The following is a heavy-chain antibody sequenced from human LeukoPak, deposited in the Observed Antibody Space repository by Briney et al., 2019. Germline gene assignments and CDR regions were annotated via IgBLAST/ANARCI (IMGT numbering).Heavy chain of an antibody. CDR1: GFTFDDYA. CDR2: ISWNSGSI. V-gene: IGHV3-9*01. J-gene: IGHJ6*03. CDR3: AKDSGSGYGSGSVMDV. D-gene: IGHD3-10*01. Sequence: GRSLRLFCAASGFTFDDYAMHWVRQAPGKGLEWVSGISWNSGSIGYADSVKGRFTISRDNAKNSLYLQMNSLRAEDTALYYCAKDSGSGYGSGSVMDVWGKGTTVTVSS.